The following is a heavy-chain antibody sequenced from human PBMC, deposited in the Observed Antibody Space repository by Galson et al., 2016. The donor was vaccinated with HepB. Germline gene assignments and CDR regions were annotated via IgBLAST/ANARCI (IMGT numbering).Heavy chain of an antibody. J-gene: IGHJ4*02. CDR3: ARDSAHVGCPSPYCSEGF. CDR1: GFTLSSYA. Sequence: SLRLSCAASGFTLSSYAMSWLSWVRQAPGKGLEWVSSITSSGGSIYYAASAKGRFTISRDNSKNTLSLQMNSLRAEDTAIYYCARDSAHVGCPSPYCSEGFWGQGTLVTVSS. D-gene: IGHD2-21*02. CDR2: ITSSGGSI. V-gene: IGHV3-23*01.